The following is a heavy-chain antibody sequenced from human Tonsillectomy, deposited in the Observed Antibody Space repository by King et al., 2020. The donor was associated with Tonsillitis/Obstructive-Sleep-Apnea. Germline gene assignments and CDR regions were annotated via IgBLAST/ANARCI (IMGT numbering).Heavy chain of an antibody. CDR3: ARGLRLYYYMDV. Sequence: VQLQESGPGLVKPSETLSLTCTVFGGSISNYYWNWIRQPPGKGLEWIGYIYDSGSTNYNPSLKSRVPISGDTSKTQFSLKLNSVCAADTSVYYCARGLRLYYYMDVWGDGTTVTVSS. CDR2: IYDSGST. CDR1: GGSISNYY. J-gene: IGHJ6*03. V-gene: IGHV4-59*01.